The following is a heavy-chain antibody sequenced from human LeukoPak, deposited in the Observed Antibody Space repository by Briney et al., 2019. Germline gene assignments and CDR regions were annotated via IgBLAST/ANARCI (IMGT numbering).Heavy chain of an antibody. CDR2: IIPIFGTA. CDR3: ARYGSGSYKLDY. V-gene: IGHV1-69*13. D-gene: IGHD3-10*01. Sequence: SVKVSCKASGGTFSSYAISWVRQAPGQGLEWMGGIIPIFGTANYAQRFQGRITITADESTSTAYMELSSLRSEDTAVYYCARYGSGSYKLDYWGQGTLVTVSS. J-gene: IGHJ4*02. CDR1: GGTFSSYA.